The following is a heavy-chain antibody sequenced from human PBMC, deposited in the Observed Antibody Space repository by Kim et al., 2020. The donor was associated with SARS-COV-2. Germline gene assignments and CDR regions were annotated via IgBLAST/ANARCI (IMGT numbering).Heavy chain of an antibody. CDR3: ARRQDTATSEGLYGMDV. J-gene: IGHJ6*02. Sequence: GESLKISCKGSGYSFTSYWIGWVRQMPGKGLEWMGIIYPGDSDTRYSPSFQGQVTISADKSISTAYLQWSSLKASDTAMYYCARRQDTATSEGLYGMDVWGHGTTVTVSS. V-gene: IGHV5-51*01. D-gene: IGHD5-18*01. CDR2: IYPGDSDT. CDR1: GYSFTSYW.